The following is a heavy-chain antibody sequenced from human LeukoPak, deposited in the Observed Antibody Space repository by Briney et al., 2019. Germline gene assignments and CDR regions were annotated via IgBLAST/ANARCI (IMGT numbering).Heavy chain of an antibody. CDR3: ARGPPEKTYSDY. D-gene: IGHD4-11*01. CDR1: GYTFTGYY. J-gene: IGHJ4*02. CDR2: MKPNNGDT. Sequence: ASVKVSCKASGYTFTGYYMHWVRQAPGQGLEWMGWMKPNNGDTGYAQKFQGRVTMTRNTAINTAYLELNSLTSEDTAVYFCARGPPEKTYSDYWGQGTLVTVSS. V-gene: IGHV1-8*02.